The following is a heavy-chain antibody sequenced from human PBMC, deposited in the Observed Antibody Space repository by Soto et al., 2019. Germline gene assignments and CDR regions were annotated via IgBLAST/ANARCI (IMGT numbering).Heavy chain of an antibody. D-gene: IGHD3-3*01. Sequence: GASVKVSCKASGYTFTSYGISWVRQAPGQGLEWMGWISAYNGNTNYAQKLQGRVTMTTDTSTSTAYMELRSLRSDDTAVYYCARDHLRLYDFWSGYSGPLYYYGMDVWGQGTTVTVSS. CDR3: ARDHLRLYDFWSGYSGPLYYYGMDV. V-gene: IGHV1-18*01. CDR1: GYTFTSYG. J-gene: IGHJ6*02. CDR2: ISAYNGNT.